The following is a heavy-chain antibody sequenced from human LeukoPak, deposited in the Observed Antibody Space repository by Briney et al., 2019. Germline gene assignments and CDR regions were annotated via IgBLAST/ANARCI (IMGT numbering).Heavy chain of an antibody. J-gene: IGHJ6*02. V-gene: IGHV4-59*08. D-gene: IGHD6-6*01. CDR3: ARRLRSYGMDV. Sequence: SETLSLTCTVSGGSISSNYWSWIRQPPGKGLEWIGYIYYSGSTNYNPSLKSRVTISVDTSKNQFSLKLSSVTAAVTAVYYCARRLRSYGMDVWGQGTTVTVSS. CDR2: IYYSGST. CDR1: GGSISSNY.